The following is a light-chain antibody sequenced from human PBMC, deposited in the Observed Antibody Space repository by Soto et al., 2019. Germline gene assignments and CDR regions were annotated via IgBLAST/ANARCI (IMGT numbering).Light chain of an antibody. CDR3: QQYYSTPYT. J-gene: IGKJ2*01. V-gene: IGKV4-1*01. Sequence: DIVMTQSPDSLAVSLGERATINCKSSQSLLDRSNNKDSLVWYQQKPGQPPKLLIYWASSRESGVPDRFSGSGSGADFTLTITSLQAEDVALYYCQQYYSTPYTVGQGTKLEIK. CDR1: QSLLDRSNNKDS. CDR2: WAS.